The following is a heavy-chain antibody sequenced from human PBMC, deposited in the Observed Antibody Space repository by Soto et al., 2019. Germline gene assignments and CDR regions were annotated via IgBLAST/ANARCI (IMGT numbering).Heavy chain of an antibody. J-gene: IGHJ6*02. CDR1: GYTFSSNG. CDR2: VSGYNGDT. D-gene: IGHD2-8*01. V-gene: IGHV1-18*01. CDR3: AKNGQPPYYYYGMDV. Sequence: QGQLVQSGTEVKKPGASVKVSCKASGYTFSSNGISWVRQAPGQGLEWMGWVSGYNGDTKYAQKVQGRVTMTIDTSTYTAYMELRSLTSDDTAKYYCAKNGQPPYYYYGMDVWGQGTTVTVSS.